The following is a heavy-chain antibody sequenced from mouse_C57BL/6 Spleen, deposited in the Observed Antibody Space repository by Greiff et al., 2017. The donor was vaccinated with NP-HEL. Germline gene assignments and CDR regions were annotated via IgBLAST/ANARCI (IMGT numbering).Heavy chain of an antibody. D-gene: IGHD2-10*02. V-gene: IGHV1-69*01. Sequence: VQLQQPGAELVMPGASVKLSCKASGYTFTSYWMHWVKQRPGQGLEWIGEIDPSDSYTNYNPKFKGKSTLTVDNSSSTAYMQLSSLTSEDSAVYYCARSGYGNFYAMDYWGQGTSVTVSS. CDR2: IDPSDSYT. J-gene: IGHJ4*01. CDR1: GYTFTSYW. CDR3: ARSGYGNFYAMDY.